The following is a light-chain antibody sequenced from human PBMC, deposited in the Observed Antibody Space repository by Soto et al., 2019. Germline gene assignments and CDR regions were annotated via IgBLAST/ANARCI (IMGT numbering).Light chain of an antibody. CDR3: QSYDSSLSVV. CDR2: GNS. V-gene: IGLV1-40*01. CDR1: SSNIGAGYD. J-gene: IGLJ2*01. Sequence: QSVLTQPPSVSGAPGQRVTSSCTGSSSNIGAGYDVHWYQPLPGTAPKLLIYGNSNRPSGVPDRFSGSKSGTSASLAITGRQAEDEADYYCQSYDSSLSVVFGGGTKLTVL.